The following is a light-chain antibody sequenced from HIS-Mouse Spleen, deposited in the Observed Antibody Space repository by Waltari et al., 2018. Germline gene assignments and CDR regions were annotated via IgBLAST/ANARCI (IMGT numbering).Light chain of an antibody. CDR2: EVS. Sequence: QSALTQPPSASGSPGQSVTISCTGTSSDVGGYNYVSWYQQHPGKAPKPMIYEVSKLPAGVPYRFSGSKSGNTASLTVSGLQAEDEADDYCSSYAGSNNYVFGTGTKVTVL. CDR3: SSYAGSNNYV. J-gene: IGLJ1*01. CDR1: SSDVGGYNY. V-gene: IGLV2-8*01.